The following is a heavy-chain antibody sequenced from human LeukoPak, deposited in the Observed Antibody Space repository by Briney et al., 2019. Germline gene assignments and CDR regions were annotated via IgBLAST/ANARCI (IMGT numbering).Heavy chain of an antibody. CDR1: GYTLTELS. V-gene: IGHV1-24*01. CDR2: FDPVDVET. D-gene: IGHD1-26*01. Sequence: GASVKVSCKVSGYTLTELSMHWVRQAPGKGLEWMGGFDPVDVETFYAQKFQGRVTMTEDTSTDTAYMELRSLRSEDTAVYYCATESRWELPAEHAFDIWGQGTMVTVS. J-gene: IGHJ3*02. CDR3: ATESRWELPAEHAFDI.